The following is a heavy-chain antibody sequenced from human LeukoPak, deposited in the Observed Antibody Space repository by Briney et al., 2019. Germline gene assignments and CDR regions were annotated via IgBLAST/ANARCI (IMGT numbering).Heavy chain of an antibody. CDR2: IIPILGIA. V-gene: IGHV1-69*04. J-gene: IGHJ6*02. CDR3: ARDPVRGVLYGMDV. D-gene: IGHD3-10*01. CDR1: GYTFTTYA. Sequence: SVQVSCKASGYTFTTYAISWVRQALGQGLEWMGRIIPILGIANYAQKFQGRVTITADKSTSTAYMELSSLRSEDTAVYYCARDPVRGVLYGMDVWGQGTTVTVSS.